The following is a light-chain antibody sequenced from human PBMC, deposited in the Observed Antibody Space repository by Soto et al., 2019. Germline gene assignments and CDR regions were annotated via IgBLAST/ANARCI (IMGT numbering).Light chain of an antibody. CDR1: QSVSSGY. V-gene: IGKV3-20*01. Sequence: DIVLTQSPGTLSLSPGERATLSCRASQSVSSGYLAWYQQKRGQTPRLLIYETSTSAAGIPDRFSGSGSGTDFTLTISRLEPEDFAVYYCQQYGTSPITFGQGTRLDIK. CDR3: QQYGTSPIT. J-gene: IGKJ5*01. CDR2: ETS.